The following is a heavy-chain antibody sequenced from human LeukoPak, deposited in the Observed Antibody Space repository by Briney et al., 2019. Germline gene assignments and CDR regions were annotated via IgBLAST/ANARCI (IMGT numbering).Heavy chain of an antibody. CDR2: INHSGST. CDR1: GGSFSGYY. J-gene: IGHJ4*02. CDR3: ARHPELPYDSTPGDY. V-gene: IGHV4-34*01. Sequence: SETLSLTCAVYGGSFSGYYWSWIRQPPGKGLEWIGEINHSGSTNYNPSLKSRVTISVDTSKNQFSLKLSSVTAADTAVYYCARHPELPYDSTPGDYWGQGTLVTVSS. D-gene: IGHD3-22*01.